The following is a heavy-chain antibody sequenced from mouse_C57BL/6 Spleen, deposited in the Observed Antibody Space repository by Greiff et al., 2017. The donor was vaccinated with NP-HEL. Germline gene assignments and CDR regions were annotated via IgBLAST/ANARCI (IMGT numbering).Heavy chain of an antibody. Sequence: QVQLQQSGPGLVQPSQSLSITCTVSGFSLTSYGVHWVRQSPGKGLEWLGVIWRGGSTDYNAAFMSRLSITKDNSKSQVFFKMNSLQADDTAIYYCAKQGLYDGYHLSCFDYWGQGTTLTVSS. D-gene: IGHD2-3*01. CDR3: AKQGLYDGYHLSCFDY. CDR2: IWRGGST. J-gene: IGHJ2*01. V-gene: IGHV2-5*01. CDR1: GFSLTSYG.